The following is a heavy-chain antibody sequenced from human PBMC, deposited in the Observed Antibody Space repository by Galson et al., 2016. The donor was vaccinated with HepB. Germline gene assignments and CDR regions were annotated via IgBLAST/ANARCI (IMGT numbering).Heavy chain of an antibody. CDR2: ISLSGDST. D-gene: IGHD1-26*01. CDR1: GFTFSNYG. Sequence: SLRLSCAASGFTFSNYGMTWVRQAPGKGLEVVSSISLSGDSTDYADSVKGRFTISRDNSRNTLSLQMNSLTADDTAIYYCGQGSTAPAVWGKGTTVTVSS. V-gene: IGHV3-23*01. CDR3: GQGSTAPAV. J-gene: IGHJ6*04.